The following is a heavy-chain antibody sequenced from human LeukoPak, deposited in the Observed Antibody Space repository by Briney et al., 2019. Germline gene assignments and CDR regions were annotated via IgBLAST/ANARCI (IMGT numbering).Heavy chain of an antibody. J-gene: IGHJ4*02. D-gene: IGHD6-13*01. CDR3: ATAGVAAAGGFDN. CDR1: GVAFSDHY. Sequence: GESLRLSCAASGVAFSDHYMNWIRQAPGKGLECVSYISPTSTYTDYADSVKGRFTVSRDNAKNSLYLEMNSLRAEDTAVYFCATAGVAAAGGFDNWGQGTLVTVSS. V-gene: IGHV3-11*05. CDR2: ISPTSTYT.